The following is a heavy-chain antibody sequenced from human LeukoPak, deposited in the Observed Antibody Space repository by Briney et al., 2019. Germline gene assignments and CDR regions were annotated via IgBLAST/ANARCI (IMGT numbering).Heavy chain of an antibody. Sequence: SETLSLTCAVYGGSFSGYYWSWIRQPPGKGLEWIGEINHSGSTNYNPSLKSRVTISVDTSKNQFSLKLSSVTAADTAVYYCARAPEYDFWSGYYTWFDPWAREPWSPSPQ. J-gene: IGHJ5*02. CDR3: ARAPEYDFWSGYYTWFDP. CDR2: INHSGST. D-gene: IGHD3-3*01. V-gene: IGHV4-34*01. CDR1: GGSFSGYY.